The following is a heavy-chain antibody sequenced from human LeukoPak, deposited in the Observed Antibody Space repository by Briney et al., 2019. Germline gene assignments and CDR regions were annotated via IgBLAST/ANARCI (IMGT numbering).Heavy chain of an antibody. J-gene: IGHJ4*02. Sequence: GGSLRLSCAASGFTFSSYSMNWVRQAPGKGLEWVSYISSSSSTIYYADSVKGRFTISRDNAKNSLYLQMNSLRAEDTAVYYCAREVKYYDFWSGLDYWGQGTLVTVSS. CDR3: AREVKYYDFWSGLDY. D-gene: IGHD3-3*01. CDR1: GFTFSSYS. V-gene: IGHV3-48*01. CDR2: ISSSSSTI.